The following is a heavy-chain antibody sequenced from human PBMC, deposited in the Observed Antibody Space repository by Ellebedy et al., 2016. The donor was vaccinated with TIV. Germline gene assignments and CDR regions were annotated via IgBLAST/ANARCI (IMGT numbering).Heavy chain of an antibody. CDR1: GGSISFYY. CDR3: ARVSYGTGFGVDYYYYYGMDV. V-gene: IGHV4-59*01. Sequence: SETLSLXCTVSGGSISFYYWSWIWQPPGKGLEWIGYIYYNGSTNYNPSLKSRVTMSVDTSKNQFSLKLSSVTATDTAVYYCARVSYGTGFGVDYYYYYGMDVWGQGTTVTVSS. J-gene: IGHJ6*02. CDR2: IYYNGST. D-gene: IGHD6-19*01.